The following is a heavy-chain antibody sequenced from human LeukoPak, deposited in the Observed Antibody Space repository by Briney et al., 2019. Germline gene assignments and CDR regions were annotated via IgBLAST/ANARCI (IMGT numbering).Heavy chain of an antibody. Sequence: GGSLRLSCAASGFTFSSYSMNWVRQAPGKGLEWASSISSSSSYIHYADSVKGRFTISRDNAKNSLYLQMNSLRAEDTAIYYCVRDVGAVRGEVYFDYWGQGTLVTVSS. CDR3: VRDVGAVRGEVYFDY. CDR1: GFTFSSYS. D-gene: IGHD3-16*01. V-gene: IGHV3-21*01. J-gene: IGHJ4*02. CDR2: ISSSSSYI.